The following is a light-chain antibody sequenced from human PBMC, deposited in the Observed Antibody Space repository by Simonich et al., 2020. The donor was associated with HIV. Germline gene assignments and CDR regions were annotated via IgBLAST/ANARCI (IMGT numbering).Light chain of an antibody. V-gene: IGLV3-21*03. J-gene: IGLJ3*02. CDR2: DDN. CDR3: QVWDSSSDHVV. CDR1: NIGSES. Sequence: SDVLTQPPSVSVAPGKTARITCGGKNIGSESVHWYQQKAGQAPVMVVPDDNGRPSGIPERFSGSNSGNTATLSISRVEAGVEADYYCQVWDSSSDHVVFGGGTKLTVL.